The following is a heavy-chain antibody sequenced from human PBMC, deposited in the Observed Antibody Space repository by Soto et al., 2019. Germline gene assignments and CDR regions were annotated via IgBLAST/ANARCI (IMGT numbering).Heavy chain of an antibody. J-gene: IGHJ6*02. CDR3: ARTDRYDFWSGYAIGLSGYYGMDV. CDR1: GYSFTSYW. V-gene: IGHV5-51*01. Sequence: GESLKISCKGSGYSFTSYWIGWVRQMPGKGLEWMGIIYPGDSDTRYSPSFQGQVTTSADKSISTAYLQWSSLKASDTAMYYCARTDRYDFWSGYAIGLSGYYGMDVWGQGTTVTVSS. D-gene: IGHD3-3*01. CDR2: IYPGDSDT.